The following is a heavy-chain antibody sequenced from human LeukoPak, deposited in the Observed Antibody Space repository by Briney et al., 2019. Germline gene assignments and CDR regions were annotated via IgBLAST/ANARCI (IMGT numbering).Heavy chain of an antibody. CDR3: ARLGSCFDP. CDR2: NYRSGST. Sequence: SGTLSFNGAVSGGSISGSNWGRWARGPAGEGMGWIGGNYRSGSTTYNLPLKGRVTIYVDTSKAQLSLKVSCVTAPDTAELSCARLGSCFDPWGRGTLAIVSS. V-gene: IGHV4-4*02. D-gene: IGHD7-27*01. J-gene: IGHJ5*02. CDR1: GGSISGSNW.